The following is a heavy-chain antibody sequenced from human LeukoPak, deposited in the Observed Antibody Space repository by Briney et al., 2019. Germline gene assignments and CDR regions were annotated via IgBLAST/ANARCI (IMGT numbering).Heavy chain of an antibody. Sequence: PGGSLRLSCAASGFTFSSYAMGWVRQAPGKGLEWVSAISGSGGSTYYADSVKGRFTISRDNSKNTLYLQMNSLRAEDTAVYYCAKDLHYCSGGSCYSGWFDPWGQGTLVTVSS. CDR1: GFTFSSYA. J-gene: IGHJ5*02. CDR2: ISGSGGST. CDR3: AKDLHYCSGGSCYSGWFDP. D-gene: IGHD2-15*01. V-gene: IGHV3-23*01.